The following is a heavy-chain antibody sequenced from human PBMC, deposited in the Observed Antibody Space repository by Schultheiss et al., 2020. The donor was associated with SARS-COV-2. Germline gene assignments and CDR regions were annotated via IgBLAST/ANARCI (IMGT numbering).Heavy chain of an antibody. CDR1: GGSISSSSYY. Sequence: SQTLSLTCTVSGGSISSSSYYWGWIRQPPGKGLEWIGEINHSGSTNYNPSLKSRVTISVDTSKNQFSLKLSSVTAADTAVYYCARGGIGDSGYDYWFDPWGQGTLVTVSS. V-gene: IGHV4-39*07. CDR3: ARGGIGDSGYDYWFDP. CDR2: INHSGST. J-gene: IGHJ5*02. D-gene: IGHD5-12*01.